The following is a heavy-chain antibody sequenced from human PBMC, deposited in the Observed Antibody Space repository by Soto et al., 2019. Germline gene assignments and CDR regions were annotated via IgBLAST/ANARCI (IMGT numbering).Heavy chain of an antibody. CDR1: GFTFSSYW. J-gene: IGHJ4*02. D-gene: IGHD6-19*01. V-gene: IGHV3-74*01. CDR3: ARDRGWSLFDY. CDR2: TNSDGSDT. Sequence: GGSLRLSCAASGFTFSSYWMYWVRQAPGKGLVWVSRTNSDGSDTTYADSVKGRFTISRDNAKNTLYLQMNSLRAEDTAVYYCARDRGWSLFDYWGQGTLVTVS.